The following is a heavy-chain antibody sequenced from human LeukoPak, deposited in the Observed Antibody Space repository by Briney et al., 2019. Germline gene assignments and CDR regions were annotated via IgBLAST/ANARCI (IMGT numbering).Heavy chain of an antibody. CDR3: AREELLDAFDI. CDR1: GFTFSSYW. J-gene: IGHJ3*02. D-gene: IGHD1-26*01. CDR2: INSDGSST. V-gene: IGHV3-74*01. Sequence: GGSLRLSCAASGFTFSSYWMHWVRQAPGKGLVWVSRINSDGSSTSYADSVKGQFTISRDNAKNTLYLQMNSLRAEGTAVYYCAREELLDAFDIWGQGTMVTVSS.